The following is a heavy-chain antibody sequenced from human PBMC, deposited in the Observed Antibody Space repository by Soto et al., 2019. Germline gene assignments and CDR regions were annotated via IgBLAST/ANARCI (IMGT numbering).Heavy chain of an antibody. Sequence: SETLSLTCTVSGGSISSSSYYWGWIRQPPGKGLEWIGSIYYSGSTYYNPSLKSRVTISVDTSKNQFSLKLSSVTAADTAVYYCASIIVVVPAAMPGYYYYYMDVWGKGTTVTVSS. D-gene: IGHD2-2*01. CDR2: IYYSGST. V-gene: IGHV4-39*01. CDR3: ASIIVVVPAAMPGYYYYYMDV. CDR1: GGSISSSSYY. J-gene: IGHJ6*03.